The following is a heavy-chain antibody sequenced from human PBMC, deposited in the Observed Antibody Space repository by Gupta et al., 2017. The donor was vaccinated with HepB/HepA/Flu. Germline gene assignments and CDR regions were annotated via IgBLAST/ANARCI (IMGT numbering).Heavy chain of an antibody. V-gene: IGHV4-59*08. CDR3: ARTGITGTKIYYYGMDV. CDR1: GGSLTLYS. D-gene: IGHD1-20*01. Sequence: QVHLQASGPGLVQPSETLSLTCTVSGGSLTLYSWSWIRQPPGKGLEWIGYIYYSGRTNYNPSHKSRVTISVDTSKNQFSLKLSSVTAADTAVYYCARTGITGTKIYYYGMDVWGQGTTVTVSS. CDR2: IYYSGRT. J-gene: IGHJ6*02.